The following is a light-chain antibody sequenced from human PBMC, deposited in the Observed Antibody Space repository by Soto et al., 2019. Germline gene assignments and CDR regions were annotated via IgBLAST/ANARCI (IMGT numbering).Light chain of an antibody. CDR2: AAS. CDR1: QSISSNY. J-gene: IGKJ1*01. V-gene: IGKV3-20*01. Sequence: EIVLTQSPGTLSLSPGERATLSCRASQSISSNYLAWCQQKPGQAPRLLIYAASSRATGIPDRFSGSGSGTDFTLTISRLEPEDFAVYYCKQYGNSPWTLGQGTKVDIK. CDR3: KQYGNSPWT.